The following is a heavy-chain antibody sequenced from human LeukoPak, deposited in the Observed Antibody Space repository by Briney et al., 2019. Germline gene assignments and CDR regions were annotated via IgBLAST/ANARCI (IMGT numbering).Heavy chain of an antibody. V-gene: IGHV1-2*02. CDR1: GFTLTDY. J-gene: IGHJ6*03. CDR2: IKPNSGDT. CDR3: ARADSVPAGDYHYWYMDV. Sequence: SVTLSFTASGFTLTDYIHWVRQDPRQGLQWMGWIKPNSGDTDYAQKFQGRVTMSRDTSISTVYMELSSLRSDDTAVYYCARADSVPAGDYHYWYMDVWGKGTTVTVSS. D-gene: IGHD2-2*01.